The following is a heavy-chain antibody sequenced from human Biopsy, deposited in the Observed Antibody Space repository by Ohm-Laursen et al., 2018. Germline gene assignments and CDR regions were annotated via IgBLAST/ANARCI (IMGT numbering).Heavy chain of an antibody. CDR1: GGNISHYY. J-gene: IGHJ5*02. V-gene: IGHV4-4*07. CDR3: ARAPPLIRGVVESWFDP. CDR2: IYITGET. D-gene: IGHD3-10*01. Sequence: SNTLSLTCTVSGGNISHYYWTWIRQPAGQGLEWIGRIYITGETDYNPSLKSRVTMSVDSSKKQFSLKLKSVTAADTAIYYCARAPPLIRGVVESWFDPWGQGILVTVSP.